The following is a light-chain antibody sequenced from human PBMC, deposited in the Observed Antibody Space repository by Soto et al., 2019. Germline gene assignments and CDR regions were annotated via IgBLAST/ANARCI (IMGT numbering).Light chain of an antibody. CDR1: QIVSSY. Sequence: EIVLTQSPATLSLSPGERATLSCRASQIVSSYLAWYQQKPGQAPRLLIYDASNRATGIPARFSGSGSGTDFTLTISSLEPEDFAVYYCQQRSNWYLFGQGTKLEIK. V-gene: IGKV3-11*01. CDR2: DAS. CDR3: QQRSNWYL. J-gene: IGKJ2*01.